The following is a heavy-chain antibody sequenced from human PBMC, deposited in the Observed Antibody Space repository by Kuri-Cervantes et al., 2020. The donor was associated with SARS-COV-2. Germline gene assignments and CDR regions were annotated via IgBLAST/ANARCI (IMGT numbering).Heavy chain of an antibody. CDR2: ISYDGKKK. CDR1: GFNFSRSD. D-gene: IGHD3-10*01. J-gene: IGHJ4*02. Sequence: GESLKISCSASGFNFSRSDMHWVRQAPGKGLEWVAVISYDGKKKRCMDSGKGRFTISRDNSQNTLYLQMQSLRSEDTGMYYCATDRDGFHDFWGQGTLVTVSS. CDR3: ATDRDGFHDF. V-gene: IGHV3-30*03.